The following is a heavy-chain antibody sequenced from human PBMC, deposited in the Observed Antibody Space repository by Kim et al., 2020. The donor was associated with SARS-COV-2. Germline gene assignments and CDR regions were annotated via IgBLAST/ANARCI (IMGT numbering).Heavy chain of an antibody. CDR3: ARENRIWSGGPSGDY. D-gene: IGHD3-10*02. J-gene: IGHJ4*02. CDR1: GFTFSDYY. CDR2: ISSSGSTI. Sequence: GGSLRLSCAASGFTFSDYYMSWIRQAPGKGLEWVSYISSSGSTIYYADSVMGRFTISRDNAKNSLYLQMNSLRAEDTAVYYCARENRIWSGGPSGDYWGQGTLVTVSS. V-gene: IGHV3-11*01.